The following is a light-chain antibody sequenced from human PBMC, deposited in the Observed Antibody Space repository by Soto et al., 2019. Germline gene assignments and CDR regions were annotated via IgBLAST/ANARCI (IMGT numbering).Light chain of an antibody. V-gene: IGKV3-15*01. CDR2: AKS. J-gene: IGKJ1*01. CDR1: QSIDDK. Sequence: IVMTQSPATLSVSPGERATLSCRAGQSIDDKLAWYQQRPGQAPRLLIYAKSTRVAGIPARFSGSGSGTEFTLTISALQSEDFGIYYCQQYKSWRTFGQGTKVDIK. CDR3: QQYKSWRT.